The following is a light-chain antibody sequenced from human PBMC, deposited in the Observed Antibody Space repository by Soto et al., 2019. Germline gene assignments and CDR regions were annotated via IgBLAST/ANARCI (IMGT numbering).Light chain of an antibody. Sequence: QPVLTQPASVSGSPGQSITISCTGTSSDVGGYNYVSWYQQHPGKAPKLMIYDVSNWPSGVSNRFSGSKSGNTASLTISGLQAEDEADYYCSSYTSSSTLLEFGGGTKLTVL. CDR2: DVS. CDR3: SSYTSSSTLLE. V-gene: IGLV2-14*01. CDR1: SSDVGGYNY. J-gene: IGLJ3*02.